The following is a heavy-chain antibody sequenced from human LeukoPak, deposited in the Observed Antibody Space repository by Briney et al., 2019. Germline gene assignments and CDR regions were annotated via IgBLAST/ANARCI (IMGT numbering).Heavy chain of an antibody. CDR3: ASGAVAGHIIYYYYGMDV. CDR2: IYYSGST. Sequence: SETLSLTCTVSGGSISSSSYYWGWIRQPPGKGLEWIGSIYYSGSTYYNPSLKSRVTISVDTSKNQFSLKLSSVTAADTAVYYCASGAVAGHIIYYYYGMDVWGQGATVTVSS. CDR1: GGSISSSSYY. V-gene: IGHV4-39*01. J-gene: IGHJ6*02. D-gene: IGHD6-19*01.